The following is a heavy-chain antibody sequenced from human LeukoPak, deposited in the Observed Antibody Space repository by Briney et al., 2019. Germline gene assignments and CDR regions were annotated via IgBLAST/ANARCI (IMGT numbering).Heavy chain of an antibody. CDR1: GGSFSGYY. D-gene: IGHD7-27*01. V-gene: IGHV4-34*01. CDR2: INHSGST. CDR3: ASGPKLGPIDY. J-gene: IGHJ4*02. Sequence: PSETLSLTCAVYGGSFSGYYWSWIRQPPGKGLEWIGEINHSGSTNYNPSLKSRVTISVDTSKNQFSLKLSSVTAADTAVYYCASGPKLGPIDYWGQGTLVTVSS.